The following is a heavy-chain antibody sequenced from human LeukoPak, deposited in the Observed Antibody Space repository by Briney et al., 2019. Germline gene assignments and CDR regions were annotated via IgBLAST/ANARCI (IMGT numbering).Heavy chain of an antibody. CDR1: GFNFNRYA. Sequence: GGSLRLSCAASGFNFNRYAINWVRQAPGKGLEWISGISDSGASTFYADSVKGRFTISRDNAKNTLYLQMNSLRAEDTAVYYCARGLGELERRMSHVDIDYWGQGTLVTVSS. CDR2: ISDSGAST. CDR3: ARGLGELERRMSHVDIDY. V-gene: IGHV3-23*01. J-gene: IGHJ4*02. D-gene: IGHD1-1*01.